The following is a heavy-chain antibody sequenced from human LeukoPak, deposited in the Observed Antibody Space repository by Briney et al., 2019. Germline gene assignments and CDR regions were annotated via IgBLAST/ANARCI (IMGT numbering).Heavy chain of an antibody. CDR1: GXSISSYY. CDR3: AREASAYYYDSSGYYPNWFDP. D-gene: IGHD3-22*01. J-gene: IGHJ5*02. Sequence: SETLSLTCTVSGXSISSYYWSWIRQPPGKGLESIGHVYYTGSTSYNPSLKSRITISVDPSKNQFSLRLSSVTAADTAVYYCAREASAYYYDSSGYYPNWFDPWGQGTLVTVSS. V-gene: IGHV4-59*01. CDR2: VYYTGST.